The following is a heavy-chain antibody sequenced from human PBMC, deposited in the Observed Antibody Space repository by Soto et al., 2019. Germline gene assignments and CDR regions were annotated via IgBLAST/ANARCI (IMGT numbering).Heavy chain of an antibody. CDR2: TYYTGST. CDR3: ARADYGDRGLAFDS. J-gene: IGHJ4*02. CDR1: GASTGSGGYY. D-gene: IGHD4-17*01. Sequence: QVQLQESGPGLLKTSQTLSLTCTVSGASTGSGGYYWSWIRQHPGKGLEWIGYTYYTGSTYYSPSLKSRASISVDTSKNEFSLKLDSGTAADTAVYYCARADYGDRGLAFDSWGQGTLVTVSS. V-gene: IGHV4-31*03.